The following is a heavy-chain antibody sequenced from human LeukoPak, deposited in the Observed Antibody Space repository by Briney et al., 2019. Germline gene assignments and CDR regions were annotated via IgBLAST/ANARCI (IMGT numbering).Heavy chain of an antibody. J-gene: IGHJ4*02. CDR2: ISAYNGIT. V-gene: IGHV1-18*01. CDR3: ARVHSSSWYEGFDY. D-gene: IGHD6-13*01. Sequence: GASVKVSCKASGYTFTSYGISWVRQAPGQGLEWMGWISAYNGITNYAQKLQGRVTMTTDTSTSTAYMELRSLRSDDTAVYYCARVHSSSWYEGFDYWGQGTLVTVSS. CDR1: GYTFTSYG.